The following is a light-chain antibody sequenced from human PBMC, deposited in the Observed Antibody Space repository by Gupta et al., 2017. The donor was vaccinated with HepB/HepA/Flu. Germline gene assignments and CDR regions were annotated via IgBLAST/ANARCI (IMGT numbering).Light chain of an antibody. CDR2: GAS. V-gene: IGKV3-11*01. CDR3: QHRADCPCYT. CDR1: LDINKD. J-gene: IGKJ3*01. Sequence: LFTQSPATLSLSPGERATLSCNSSLDINKDLAWDQQKGGQAPRLLIHGASRSVTGIPDRLRGSGSGTQFALTVSSRDPEDVAVEICQHRADCPCYTFGPGTRVDIK.